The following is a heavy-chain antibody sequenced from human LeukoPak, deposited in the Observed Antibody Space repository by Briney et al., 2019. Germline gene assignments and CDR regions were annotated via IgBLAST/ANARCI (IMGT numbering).Heavy chain of an antibody. CDR1: GFTFSSYG. J-gene: IGHJ4*02. CDR2: IWHDGRNK. D-gene: IGHD6-13*01. Sequence: GGSLRLSCAASGFTFSSYGMHWVRQAPGKGLEWVAVIWHDGRNKYYADSVKGRFTISRDSSKNTLYLQMNSLRAEDTAIYYCANSYSSSWYVANFDYWGQGTLVTVSS. V-gene: IGHV3-30*02. CDR3: ANSYSSSWYVANFDY.